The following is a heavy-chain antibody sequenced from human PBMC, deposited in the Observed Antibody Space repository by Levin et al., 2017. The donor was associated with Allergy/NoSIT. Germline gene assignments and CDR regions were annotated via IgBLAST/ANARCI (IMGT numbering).Heavy chain of an antibody. J-gene: IGHJ6*03. V-gene: IGHV3-30*04. CDR3: ARSISGTTPGGHYYYHMSV. Sequence: GGSLRLSCAASGFTFSSYTMHWVRQAPGKGLEWVALISYDGKNKYYADSVKGRFTISRDNSKNTLYLQMNSLGAEDTALYYCARSISGTTPGGHYYYHMSVWGKGTTVTVSS. CDR2: ISYDGKNK. CDR1: GFTFSSYT. D-gene: IGHD1-7*01.